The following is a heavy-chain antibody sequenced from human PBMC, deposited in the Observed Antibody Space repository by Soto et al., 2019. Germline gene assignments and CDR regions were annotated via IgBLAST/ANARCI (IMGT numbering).Heavy chain of an antibody. D-gene: IGHD3-16*01. CDR1: GFTFRSYT. V-gene: IGHV3-21*01. Sequence: GGSLRLSCVGSGFTFRSYTMNWVRQAPGKGLEWVSGIRGFSPYTFYADSVKGRFTISRDNAKNSLYLQMNSLRAEDTAVYYCALLRLGEDDAFDIWGQGTRVTGSS. CDR3: ALLRLGEDDAFDI. CDR2: IRGFSPYT. J-gene: IGHJ3*02.